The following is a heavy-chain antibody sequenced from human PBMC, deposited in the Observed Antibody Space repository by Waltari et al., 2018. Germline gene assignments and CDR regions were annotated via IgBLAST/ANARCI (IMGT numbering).Heavy chain of an antibody. J-gene: IGHJ3*02. D-gene: IGHD2-15*01. CDR2: IYPGDSDT. Sequence: EVQLVQSGAEVKEPGESLKISCKGSEYSFSTYWIGWVRQMPGKGLEWMGIIYPGDSDTRYSPSFQGQVTISADKSISTAFLQWRSLKASDTAIYYCARKLYCRTGTCIHAFDIWGQGTMVAVSS. CDR1: EYSFSTYW. V-gene: IGHV5-51*01. CDR3: ARKLYCRTGTCIHAFDI.